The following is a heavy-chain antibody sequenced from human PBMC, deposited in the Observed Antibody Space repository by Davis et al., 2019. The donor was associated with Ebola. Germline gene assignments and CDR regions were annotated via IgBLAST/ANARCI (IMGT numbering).Heavy chain of an antibody. V-gene: IGHV3-73*01. J-gene: IGHJ6*02. D-gene: IGHD3-10*01. Sequence: GGSLRLSCAASGFTFSGSAMHWVRQASGKGLEWVGRIRSKANSYATAYAASVKGRFTISRDDSKNTAYLQMNSLKTEDTAVYYCARSRITMVRGVISYYYGMDVWGQGTTVTVSS. CDR3: ARSRITMVRGVISYYYGMDV. CDR1: GFTFSGSA. CDR2: IRSKANSYAT.